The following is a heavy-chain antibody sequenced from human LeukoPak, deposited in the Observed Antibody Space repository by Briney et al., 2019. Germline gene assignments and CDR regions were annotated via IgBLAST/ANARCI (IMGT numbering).Heavy chain of an antibody. J-gene: IGHJ4*02. V-gene: IGHV1-46*01. D-gene: IGHD1-26*01. CDR1: GYTFTSYY. CDR3: ARDREWERGVFDY. CDR2: INPSGGST. Sequence: ASVKVSCKASGYTFTSYYMHWVRQAPGQGLGWMGIINPSGGSTSYVQKFQGRVTMTRDTSTSTVYMELSSLRSEDTAVYYCARDREWERGVFDYWGQRTLVTVSS.